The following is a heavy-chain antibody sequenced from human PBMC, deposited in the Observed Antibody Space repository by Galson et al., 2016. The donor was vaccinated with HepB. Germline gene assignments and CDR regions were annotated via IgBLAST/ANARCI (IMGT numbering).Heavy chain of an antibody. CDR3: ARHFDVVPLGRSLDC. J-gene: IGHJ4*02. CDR1: GGSVSGTY. V-gene: IGHV4-59*08. Sequence: ETLSLTCTVSGGSVSGTYWSWIRQAPGKGLEWIGCIYRSGHSMSNPSLESRVTISIDTSQNQFSLRLRSVTDADTAVYYCARHFDVVPLGRSLDCWGQGALVTVSS. D-gene: IGHD2-2*01. CDR2: IYRSGHS.